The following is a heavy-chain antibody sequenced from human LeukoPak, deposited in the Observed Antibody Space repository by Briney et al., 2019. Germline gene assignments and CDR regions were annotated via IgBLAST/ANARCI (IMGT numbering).Heavy chain of an antibody. CDR3: ATDLPGIAVAYYYYGMDV. CDR2: ISAYNGNT. CDR1: GYTFTSYG. D-gene: IGHD6-19*01. V-gene: IGHV1-18*01. Sequence: ASVKVSCKASGYTFTSYGISWVRQAPGQGLEWMGWISAYNGNTNYAQKLQGRVTMTTDTSTSTAYMELRSLRSDDTAVYYCATDLPGIAVAYYYYGMDVWGQGTTVTVSS. J-gene: IGHJ6*02.